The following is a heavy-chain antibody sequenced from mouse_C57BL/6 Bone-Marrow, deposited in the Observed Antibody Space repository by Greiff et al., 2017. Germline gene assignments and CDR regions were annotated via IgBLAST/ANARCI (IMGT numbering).Heavy chain of an antibody. CDR3: ARREGYYYTIAWYFAV. D-gene: IGHD1-1*01. V-gene: IGHV1-81*01. J-gene: IGHJ1*03. CDR1: GYTFTSYG. Sequence: VQLQQSGAELARPGASVKLSCKASGYTFTSYGISWVKQRTGQGLEWIGEIYPRSGNTYYNEKFKGKATLTADKSSSTAYMELRSLTSEDSAVYFCARREGYYYTIAWYFAVWGTRTTVTASS. CDR2: IYPRSGNT.